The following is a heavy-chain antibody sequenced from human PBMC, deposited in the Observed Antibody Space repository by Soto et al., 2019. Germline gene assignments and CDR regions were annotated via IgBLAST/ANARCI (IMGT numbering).Heavy chain of an antibody. V-gene: IGHV1-2*02. CDR1: GYSFTAHY. CDR3: AKDGQYGDYGYYFDY. CDR2: ISPNSGDT. J-gene: IGHJ4*02. D-gene: IGHD4-17*01. Sequence: QVHLVQSGTEVKRPGASVKVSCKASGYSFTAHYMHWVRQAPGQGLEWMGWISPNSGDTRFAQKFLGRLTMTRDTSINTVYLELSSLVSDDAAVYYCAKDGQYGDYGYYFDYWGQGTLVTVPS.